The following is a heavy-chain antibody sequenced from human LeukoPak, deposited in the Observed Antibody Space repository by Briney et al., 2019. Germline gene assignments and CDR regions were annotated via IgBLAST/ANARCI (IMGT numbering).Heavy chain of an antibody. V-gene: IGHV4-39*07. CDR1: GGSISSSSYY. J-gene: IGHJ6*03. CDR2: IYYSGST. CDR3: ARVSTLVSTSCYVFGCRNYYYYYMDV. Sequence: PSETLSLTCTVSGGSISSSSYYWGWIRQPPGKGLEWIGSIYYSGSTYYNPSLKSRVTISVDTSKNQFSLKLSSVTAADTAVYYCARVSTLVSTSCYVFGCRNYYYYYMDVWGKGTTVTVSS. D-gene: IGHD2-2*01.